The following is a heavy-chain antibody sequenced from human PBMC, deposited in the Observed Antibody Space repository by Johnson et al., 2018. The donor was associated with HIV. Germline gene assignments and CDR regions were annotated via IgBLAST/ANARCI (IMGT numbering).Heavy chain of an antibody. CDR1: GFTFDDYG. CDR2: IKWKGGST. V-gene: IGHV3-20*04. D-gene: IGHD4-23*01. Sequence: VQLVESGGGVVRPGGSLRLSCAASGFTFDDYGMSWVRQAPGKGLEWVSAIKWKGGSTDYADSVKGRFTISRDNAKKSLYLQMNSLRAEDTAMYFCARGGYGGILDTVDLWGQGTMVTVSS. CDR3: ARGGYGGILDTVDL. J-gene: IGHJ3*01.